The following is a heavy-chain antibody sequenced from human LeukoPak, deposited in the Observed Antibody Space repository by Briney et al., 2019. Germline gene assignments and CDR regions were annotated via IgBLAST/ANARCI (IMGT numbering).Heavy chain of an antibody. V-gene: IGHV3-30*02. CDR3: AKGYLGLCTGGTCFHFDY. CDR2: IRHDGNSK. J-gene: IGHJ4*02. CDR1: GFNLRNYG. D-gene: IGHD2-15*01. Sequence: PGGSLRLSCAASGFNLRNYGMHWVRQTPGKGLEGVAFIRHDGNSKFYADSVKGRFTISRDNSMNALYLQLDSLRDEDTAVYYCAKGYLGLCTGGTCFHFDYWGQGTLVTVSS.